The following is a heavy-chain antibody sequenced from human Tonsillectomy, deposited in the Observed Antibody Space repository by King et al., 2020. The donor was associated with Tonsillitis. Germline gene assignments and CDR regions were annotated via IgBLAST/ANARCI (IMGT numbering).Heavy chain of an antibody. CDR2: IIPILGVP. CDR1: GGTFSSYA. D-gene: IGHD6-19*01. CDR3: ARELSSGWVGWFDP. V-gene: IGHV1-69*09. J-gene: IGHJ5*02. Sequence: QLVQSGAEVKKPGSSVKVSCKASGGTFSSYAISWVRQAPGQGLEWMGRIIPILGVPNYAQKFQVRVTITADKSTSTAYMELSSLRYEDTAVYYCARELSSGWVGWFDPWGQGTLVTVSS.